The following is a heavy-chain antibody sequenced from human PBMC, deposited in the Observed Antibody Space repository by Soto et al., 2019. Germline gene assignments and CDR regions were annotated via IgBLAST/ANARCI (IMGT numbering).Heavy chain of an antibody. J-gene: IGHJ4*02. D-gene: IGHD1-26*01. CDR3: ARDRSYTTDY. V-gene: IGHV3-74*01. CDR2: INIDGSTT. Sequence: GGSLRLSCAASGFTFSNSWIHWVRQAPGKGLVWVSYINIDGSTTTYADSVKGRFTISRDNAKNTVYLQITSLTAEDTAVYYCARDRSYTTDYWGRGTLVTVSS. CDR1: GFTFSNSW.